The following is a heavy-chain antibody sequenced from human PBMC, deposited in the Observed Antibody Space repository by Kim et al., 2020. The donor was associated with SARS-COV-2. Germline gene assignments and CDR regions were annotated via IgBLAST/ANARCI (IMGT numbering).Heavy chain of an antibody. Sequence: SETLSLTCAVSGGSISNSNWWSWVRQPPGKGLEWIGKVYHSGSTNYNPSLKSRVTISVDKSKNQFSLKLSSVTAADTAVYYCARGRGWLQKGHYYYGMDVWGQGTTVTVSS. CDR2: VYHSGST. V-gene: IGHV4-4*02. D-gene: IGHD5-12*01. CDR1: GGSISNSNW. CDR3: ARGRGWLQKGHYYYGMDV. J-gene: IGHJ6*02.